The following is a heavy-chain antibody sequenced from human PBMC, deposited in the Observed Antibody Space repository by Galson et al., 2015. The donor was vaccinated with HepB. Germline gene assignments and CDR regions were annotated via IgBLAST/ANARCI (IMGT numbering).Heavy chain of an antibody. CDR1: GFSLSTSGVC. D-gene: IGHD3-10*01. Sequence: PALVKPTQTLTLTCTFSGFSLSTSGVCVSWIRQPPGKALEWLALIDWDDDKYYSTSLKTRLTISKDTSENQVVLTMTNMDPVDTATYFCARGSYYSGSGSSPYYYGMDVWGQGTTVTVSS. J-gene: IGHJ6*02. V-gene: IGHV2-70*01. CDR3: ARGSYYSGSGSSPYYYGMDV. CDR2: IDWDDDK.